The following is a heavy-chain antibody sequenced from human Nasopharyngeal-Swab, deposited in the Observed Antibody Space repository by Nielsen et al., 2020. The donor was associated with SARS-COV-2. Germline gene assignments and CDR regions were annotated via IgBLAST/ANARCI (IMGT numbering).Heavy chain of an antibody. CDR3: ARGRYCSSTSCFGYYGMDV. J-gene: IGHJ6*02. D-gene: IGHD2-2*01. V-gene: IGHV4-31*02. CDR2: IYYSGST. Sequence: WIRQPPGKGLEWIGYIYYSGSTYYNPSLKSRVTISVDTSKNQFSLKLSSVTAADTAVYYCARGRYCSSTSCFGYYGMDVWGQGTTVTVSS.